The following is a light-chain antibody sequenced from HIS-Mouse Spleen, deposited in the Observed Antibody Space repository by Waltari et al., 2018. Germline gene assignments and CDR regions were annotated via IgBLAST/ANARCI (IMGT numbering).Light chain of an antibody. CDR1: SSNIGSNY. J-gene: IGLJ2*01. CDR3: AAWDDSLSGPV. Sequence: QSVLTQPPSASGTPGQRVTISCSGSSSNIGSNYVYWYQQLPGTAPKLLYYRNNQRPSGVPDRFSGSKSGTSASLAISGLRSEDEADYYCAAWDDSLSGPVFGGGTK. CDR2: RNN. V-gene: IGLV1-47*01.